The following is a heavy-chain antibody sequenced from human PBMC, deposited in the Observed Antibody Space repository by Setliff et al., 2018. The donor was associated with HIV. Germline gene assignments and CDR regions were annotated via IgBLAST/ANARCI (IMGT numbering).Heavy chain of an antibody. V-gene: IGHV3-21*06. CDR2: ISSSSSYI. D-gene: IGHD3-22*01. CDR3: VRENGLSMIPFSRSYYYMDV. CDR1: GFTFSNYI. J-gene: IGHJ6*03. Sequence: GGSLRLSCAASGFTFSNYILNWVRQAPGKGLEWVSFISSSSSYIYYADSVKGRFTISRDNAQNSLFLQMHSLSAEDTGVYYCVRENGLSMIPFSRSYYYMDVWGKGATVTV.